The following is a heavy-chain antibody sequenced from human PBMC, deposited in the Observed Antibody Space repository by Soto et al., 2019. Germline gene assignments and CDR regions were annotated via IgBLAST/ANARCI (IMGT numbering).Heavy chain of an antibody. CDR3: ARDIYYYDSSAMEYYFDY. CDR1: GFTFSSCW. Sequence: ESGGGLVQPGGSLRLSCAASGFTFSSCWMSWVRQAPGKGLEWVANIKQDGSEKYYVDSVKGRFTISRDNAKNSLYLQMNSLRAEDTAVYYCARDIYYYDSSAMEYYFDYWGQGTLVTVSS. J-gene: IGHJ4*02. V-gene: IGHV3-7*01. D-gene: IGHD3-22*01. CDR2: IKQDGSEK.